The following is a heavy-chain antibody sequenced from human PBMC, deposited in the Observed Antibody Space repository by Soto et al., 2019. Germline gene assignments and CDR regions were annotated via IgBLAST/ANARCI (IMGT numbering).Heavy chain of an antibody. CDR1: GGSFRGYY. J-gene: IGHJ4*02. Sequence: QVRLQQWGAGLLKPSETLALTCAVHGGSFRGYYCGWIRQPPGKGLEWIGESNHSGGTNYNPSLKSRVSISVDASKHQFSLQLSSVTAADTAVYYCARLWSSNEGSSWGQGTLVAVSS. V-gene: IGHV4-34*01. CDR2: SNHSGGT. D-gene: IGHD2-21*01. CDR3: ARLWSSNEGSS.